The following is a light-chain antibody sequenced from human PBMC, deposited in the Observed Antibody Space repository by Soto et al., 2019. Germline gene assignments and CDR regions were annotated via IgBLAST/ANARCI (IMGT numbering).Light chain of an antibody. CDR1: SSNIGRGYD. CDR2: GDS. V-gene: IGLV1-40*01. CDR3: QTFDSSLTISWV. Sequence: QPLLTQPPSVSGAPGQRVTISCTGSSSNIGRGYDVHWYQQFPGSAPRLLLSGDSNRPSGVPDRFSGSRSGTSASLAITGLQAEDEADYYCQTFDSSLTISWVFGGGTKLTVL. J-gene: IGLJ3*02.